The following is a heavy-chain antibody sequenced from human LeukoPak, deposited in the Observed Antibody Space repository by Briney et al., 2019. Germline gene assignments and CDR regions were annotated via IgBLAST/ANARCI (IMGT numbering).Heavy chain of an antibody. CDR1: GGSISSGGYY. CDR2: IYQSGST. Sequence: PSETLSLTSTVSGGSISSGGYYWSWIRQPPGKGLEWIGYIYQSGSTYYNPSLKSRVTISVGRSKNQFSLKLSSVTAADTAVYYCASNNSGVRSFDYWGQGTLVTVSS. D-gene: IGHD3-10*01. CDR3: ASNNSGVRSFDY. J-gene: IGHJ4*02. V-gene: IGHV4-30-2*01.